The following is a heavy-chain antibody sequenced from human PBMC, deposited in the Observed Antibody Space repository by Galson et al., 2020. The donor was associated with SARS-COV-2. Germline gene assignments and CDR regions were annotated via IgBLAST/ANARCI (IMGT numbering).Heavy chain of an antibody. D-gene: IGHD1-26*01. CDR2: TYYKSKWYN. CDR1: GDSVSSNSAA. Sequence: SQTLSLTCAISGDSVSSNSAAWDWIRQSPSRGLEWLGRTYYKSKWYNDYAVAVKSRITINPDTSKNQVSLQLNSVTPEDTAVYYCVRGARGNYGRFYYWGQGTLVTVSS. V-gene: IGHV6-1*01. J-gene: IGHJ4*02. CDR3: VRGARGNYGRFYY.